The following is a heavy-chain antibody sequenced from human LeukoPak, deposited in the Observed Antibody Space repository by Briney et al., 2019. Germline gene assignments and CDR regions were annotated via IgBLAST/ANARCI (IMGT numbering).Heavy chain of an antibody. CDR2: IYPGDSDT. J-gene: IGHJ6*03. CDR3: ARPAYSGSYHNYHYYMDV. CDR1: GYSFTSYW. D-gene: IGHD1-26*01. Sequence: GESLKISCKGSGYSFTSYWIGWVRQMPGKGLEWMGIIYPGDSDTRYSPSFQGQVTISADKSISTAYLQWSSLKASDTAMYYCARPAYSGSYHNYHYYMDVWGKGTTVTVSS. V-gene: IGHV5-51*01.